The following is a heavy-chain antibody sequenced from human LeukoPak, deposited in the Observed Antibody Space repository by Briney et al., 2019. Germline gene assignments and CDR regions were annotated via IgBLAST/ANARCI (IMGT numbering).Heavy chain of an antibody. CDR2: ITTSGRTK. D-gene: IGHD3-9*01. CDR3: AKDIGGSASDILTGYYPDY. CDR1: GFTFSSHE. V-gene: IGHV3-48*03. Sequence: PGGSLRLSCAVSGFTFSSHEMNWVRQAPGKGLEWVSYITTSGRTKYYADSVKGRFTISRDNAKNSLYLQMNSLRAEDTALYYCAKDIGGSASDILTGYYPDYWGQGTLVTVSS. J-gene: IGHJ4*02.